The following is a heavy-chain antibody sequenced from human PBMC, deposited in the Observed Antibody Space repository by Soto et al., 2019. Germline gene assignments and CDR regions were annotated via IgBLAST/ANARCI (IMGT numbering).Heavy chain of an antibody. D-gene: IGHD3-10*01. Sequence: ASVKVSCKASGYSLTDYYIHWVRQAPGQGLEWMGWINPDSGDTHFAQQFQGWVTLTRDTSISTAYMEQSGLRSDDTAVYYCARDPKFFDYWGQETLVTVSS. CDR1: GYSLTDYY. CDR2: INPDSGDT. J-gene: IGHJ4*02. CDR3: ARDPKFFDY. V-gene: IGHV1-2*04.